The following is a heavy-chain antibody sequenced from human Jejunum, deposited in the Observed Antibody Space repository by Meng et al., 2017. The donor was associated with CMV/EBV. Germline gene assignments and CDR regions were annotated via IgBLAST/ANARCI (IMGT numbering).Heavy chain of an antibody. D-gene: IGHD1-14*01. CDR2: INQSVGS. CDR1: GGYFSHYY. V-gene: IGHV4-34*01. CDR3: ARGGGINRWFDP. Sequence: QLHLQQWGAGLLKPSETLSLTCPVSGGYFSHYYWTWIRQSPGKGLEWIGEINQSVGSNYNPALKSRVTMSLDTSKNHFSLKLDSVTAADTAVYYCARGGGINRWFDPWGQGTLVTVSS. J-gene: IGHJ5*02.